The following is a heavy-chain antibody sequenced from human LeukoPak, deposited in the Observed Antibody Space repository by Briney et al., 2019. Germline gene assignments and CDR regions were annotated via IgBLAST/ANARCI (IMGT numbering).Heavy chain of an antibody. CDR2: ISNNGGYT. CDR3: AKQLGYCSDGSCYFPY. J-gene: IGHJ4*02. V-gene: IGHV3-23*01. CDR1: GFTFSSPA. Sequence: GGSLRLSCAASGFTFSSPAMSWVRQAPGKGLEWVSAISNNGGYTYYADSVQGRFTISRDNSKSTLCLQMNSLRAEDTAVYYCAKQLGYCSDGSCYFPYWGQGTLVTVSS. D-gene: IGHD2-15*01.